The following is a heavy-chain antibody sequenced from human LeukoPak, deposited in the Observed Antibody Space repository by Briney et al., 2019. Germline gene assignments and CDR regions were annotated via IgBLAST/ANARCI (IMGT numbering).Heavy chain of an antibody. CDR1: GGSISSYY. Sequence: SETLSLTCTVSGGSISSYYWSWIRQPPGKGLGWIGYIYYSGSTNYNPSLKSRVTISVDTSKNQFSLKLSSVTAADTAVYYCAREAVGATGVYFDYWGQGTLVTVSS. J-gene: IGHJ4*02. CDR3: AREAVGATGVYFDY. D-gene: IGHD1-26*01. V-gene: IGHV4-59*01. CDR2: IYYSGST.